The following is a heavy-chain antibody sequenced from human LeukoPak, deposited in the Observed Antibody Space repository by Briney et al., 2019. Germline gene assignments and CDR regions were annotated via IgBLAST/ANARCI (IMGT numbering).Heavy chain of an antibody. CDR3: AREMLMGWFDP. V-gene: IGHV4-39*02. Sequence: SETLSLTCTVSGVFISSSNSYWGWIRQPPGKGLEWIGSIYYTGNTYYNASLRSQVSISIHTYKHQFSLKLTSVPAADTAVYYCAREMLMGWFDPWGQGTLVTVSS. D-gene: IGHD2-8*01. CDR1: GVFISSSNSY. CDR2: IYYTGNT. J-gene: IGHJ5*02.